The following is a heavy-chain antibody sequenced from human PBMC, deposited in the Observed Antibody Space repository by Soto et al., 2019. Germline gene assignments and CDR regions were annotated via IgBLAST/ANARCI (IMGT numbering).Heavy chain of an antibody. V-gene: IGHV1-18*01. CDR2: ISAYNGNT. J-gene: IGHJ6*03. Sequence: QVQLVQSGAEVKKPGASVKVSCKASGYTFTSYGISWVRQAPGQGLEWMGWISAYNGNTNYAQKLQGRVTMTTDTSTSTAYMELRSLRSDDTAVYYCARAALDDFKFSNYYYYYMDVWGKGTTVTVSS. CDR1: GYTFTSYG. CDR3: ARAALDDFKFSNYYYYYMDV. D-gene: IGHD3-3*01.